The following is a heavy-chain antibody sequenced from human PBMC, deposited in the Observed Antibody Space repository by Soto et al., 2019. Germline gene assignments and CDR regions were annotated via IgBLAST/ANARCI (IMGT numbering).Heavy chain of an antibody. CDR2: ISAYNGNT. CDR1: GYTFTSYG. D-gene: IGHD3-3*01. J-gene: IGHJ6*02. V-gene: IGHV1-18*01. Sequence: GASVKPSCKDSGYTFTSYGISWLRQAPGQGLEWMGWISAYNGNTNYAQKLQGRVTMTTDTSTSTAYMELRSLRSDDTAVYYFARVWKEVYGSRYYYPGMDVWGQGTTVTVSS. CDR3: ARVWKEVYGSRYYYPGMDV.